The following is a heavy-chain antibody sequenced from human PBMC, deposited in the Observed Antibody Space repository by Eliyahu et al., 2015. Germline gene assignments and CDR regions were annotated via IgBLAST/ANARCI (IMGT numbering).Heavy chain of an antibody. D-gene: IGHD6-13*01. Sequence: EVQLLESGGILVQPGGSLXLSCAASGFTFSTYTMXWVRQAPGKGLEWVSGISGSGGSTYYADSVQGRFTISRDNSKNTLYLQMNSLRAEDTAIYYCAKDLGISWLSPFDYWGRGTLVTVYS. J-gene: IGHJ4*02. CDR3: AKDLGISWLSPFDY. CDR1: GFTFSTYT. V-gene: IGHV3-23*01. CDR2: ISGSGGST.